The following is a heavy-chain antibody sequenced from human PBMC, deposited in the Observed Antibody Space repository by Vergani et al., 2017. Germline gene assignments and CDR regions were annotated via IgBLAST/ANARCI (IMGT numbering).Heavy chain of an antibody. CDR1: GFTFSHYS. V-gene: IGHV3-21*01. CDR3: VRDSNPYDFWTNIWFDL. CDR2: ISGNNDDV. Sequence: EVQMVESGGGLVKPGGSLRLSCVASGFTFSHYSMNWVRQAPGKGLEWVSSISGNNDDVYYADSVKGRFTISRDNAKNSLYLDMSSLRAEDTAVYYCVRDSNPYDFWTNIWFDLWGQGTLVTVSS. J-gene: IGHJ5*02. D-gene: IGHD3/OR15-3a*01.